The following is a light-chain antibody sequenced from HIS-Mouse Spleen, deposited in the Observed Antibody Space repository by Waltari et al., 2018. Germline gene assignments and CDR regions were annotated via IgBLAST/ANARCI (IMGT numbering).Light chain of an antibody. CDR2: RNN. Sequence: QSVLTQPPSASGTPGQRVTISCSGSSSNIGSNYVYWYQQLPGTAPKLLIDRNNQRPSGVPDRFCGSKSGTSASLAISGLRSEDEAEYYCAAWDDSLSGPVFGGGTKLTVL. J-gene: IGLJ3*02. CDR3: AAWDDSLSGPV. V-gene: IGLV1-47*01. CDR1: SSNIGSNY.